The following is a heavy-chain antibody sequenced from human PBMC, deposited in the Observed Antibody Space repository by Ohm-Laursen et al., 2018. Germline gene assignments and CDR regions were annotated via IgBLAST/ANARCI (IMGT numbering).Heavy chain of an antibody. D-gene: IGHD1-14*01. CDR2: IVPIFGTT. V-gene: IGHV1-69*13. J-gene: IGHJ4*02. CDR1: GVSITSYA. Sequence: SVKVSCKASGVSITSYATIWVRQAPGQGLQWLGRIVPIFGTTNYAQKFQGRLTITADESTSTTYLELSSLRSNDTAVYYCVYMYYWGQGTLVTVSS. CDR3: VYMYY.